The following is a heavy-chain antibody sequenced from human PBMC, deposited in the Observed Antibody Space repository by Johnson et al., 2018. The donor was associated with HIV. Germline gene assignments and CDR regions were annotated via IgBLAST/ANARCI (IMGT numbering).Heavy chain of an antibody. CDR1: GFTFSSYA. Sequence: VQLVESGGGLVQPGGSLRLSCAASGFTFSSYAMSWVRQDPGKGLEWVSAISGSGGSIYYADSVKGRFTISRDNSKNTLYLQMNSLRAEDTAVYYCAKDRMVYSDSSGHYWTLWYAFDIWGQGTMVTVSS. CDR3: AKDRMVYSDSSGHYWTLWYAFDI. D-gene: IGHD3-22*01. CDR2: ISGSGGSI. J-gene: IGHJ3*02. V-gene: IGHV3-23*04.